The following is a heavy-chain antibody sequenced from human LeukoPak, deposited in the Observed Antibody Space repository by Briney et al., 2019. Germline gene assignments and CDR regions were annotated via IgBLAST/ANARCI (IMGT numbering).Heavy chain of an antibody. CDR1: GGSISSGDYY. J-gene: IGHJ4*02. CDR3: ARVRFLEWLPFDY. V-gene: IGHV4-31*03. Sequence: SETLSLTCTVSGGSISSGDYYWSWIRQHPGKGLEWIGSIYYSGVTYYNPSLESRVTISVGTSKNQFSLNLSSVTAADTAVYYCARVRFLEWLPFDYWGQGTLVTVSS. D-gene: IGHD3-3*01. CDR2: IYYSGVT.